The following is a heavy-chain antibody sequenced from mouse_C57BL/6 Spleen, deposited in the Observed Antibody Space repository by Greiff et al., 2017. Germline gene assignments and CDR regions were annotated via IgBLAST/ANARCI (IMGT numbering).Heavy chain of an antibody. V-gene: IGHV14-1*01. D-gene: IGHD1-1*01. Sequence: EVQLQQSGAELVRPGASVKLSCTASGFNIKDYYMHWVKPRPEQGLEWIGRIDPEDGDTEYAPKFQGKATMTADTSSNTAYLQLSSLTSEDTAVYYCTFYYYGSSYGYFDVWGTGTTGTVSS. CDR1: GFNIKDYY. J-gene: IGHJ1*03. CDR3: TFYYYGSSYGYFDV. CDR2: IDPEDGDT.